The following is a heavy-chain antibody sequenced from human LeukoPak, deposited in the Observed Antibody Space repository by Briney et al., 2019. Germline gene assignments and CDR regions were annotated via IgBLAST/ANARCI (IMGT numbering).Heavy chain of an antibody. CDR2: ISSSSSYI. CDR1: GFTFSSYS. D-gene: IGHD1-7*01. CDR3: ARDFNWNFLDY. Sequence: GGSLRLSCAASGFTFSSYSMNWVRQAPGKGLEWVSSISSSSSYIYYADSVKGRFTISRDNAKNSLYLQMNSLRAEDTALYYCARDFNWNFLDYWGQGTLVTVSS. J-gene: IGHJ4*02. V-gene: IGHV3-21*01.